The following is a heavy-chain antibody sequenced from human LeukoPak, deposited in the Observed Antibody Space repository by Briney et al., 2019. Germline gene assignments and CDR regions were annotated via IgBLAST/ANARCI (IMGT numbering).Heavy chain of an antibody. J-gene: IGHJ4*02. Sequence: GGSLRLSCAASGFTVSSNYMSWVRQAPGKGLEWVSVIYSGGSTYYADSVKGRFTISRDNAKNSLYLQMNSLRAEDTAVYYCARDDASSGYYYDVFNYWGQGTLVTVSS. CDR2: IYSGGST. D-gene: IGHD3-22*01. CDR3: ARDDASSGYYYDVFNY. CDR1: GFTVSSNY. V-gene: IGHV3-66*01.